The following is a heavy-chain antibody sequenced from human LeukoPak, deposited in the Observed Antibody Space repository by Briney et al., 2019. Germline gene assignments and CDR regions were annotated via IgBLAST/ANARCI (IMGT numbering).Heavy chain of an antibody. Sequence: SETLSLTCAVSGGSISSGGYSWSWIRQPPGKGLEWIGYIYHSGSTYYNPSLKSRVTISVDRSKNQFSLKLSSVTAADTAVYYCARGGNIVVVVAATEDSPMYQEVDAFDIWGQGTMVTVSS. V-gene: IGHV4-30-2*01. CDR2: IYHSGST. J-gene: IGHJ3*02. CDR1: GGSISSGGYS. CDR3: ARGGNIVVVVAATEDSPMYQEVDAFDI. D-gene: IGHD2-15*01.